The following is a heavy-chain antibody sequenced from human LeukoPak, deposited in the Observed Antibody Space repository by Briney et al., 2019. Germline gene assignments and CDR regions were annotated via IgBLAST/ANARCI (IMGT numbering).Heavy chain of an antibody. CDR1: GFTFSSYA. V-gene: IGHV3-21*01. J-gene: IGHJ5*02. Sequence: PGGSLRLSCAASGFTFSSYAMSWVRQAPGKGLEWVSSISSSSSYIYYADSVKGRFTISRDNAKNSLYLQMNSLRAEDTVVYYCARGLRGYDFWSGYREYNWFDPWGQGTLVTVSS. D-gene: IGHD3-3*01. CDR2: ISSSSSYI. CDR3: ARGLRGYDFWSGYREYNWFDP.